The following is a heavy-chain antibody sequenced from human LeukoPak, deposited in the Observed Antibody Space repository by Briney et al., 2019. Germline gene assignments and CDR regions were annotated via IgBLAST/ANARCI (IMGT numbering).Heavy chain of an antibody. V-gene: IGHV3-7*01. CDR3: ARDKIVGATHLDY. D-gene: IGHD1-26*01. Sequence: GGSLRLSCVASGFNFNTHWMSWVRQAPGKGLEWVAHINQDGSEIYYVDSLKGRFTISRDNAKNSLYLQMNSLRAEDTAVYYCARDKIVGATHLDYWGQGTPVTVSS. CDR1: GFNFNTHW. CDR2: INQDGSEI. J-gene: IGHJ4*02.